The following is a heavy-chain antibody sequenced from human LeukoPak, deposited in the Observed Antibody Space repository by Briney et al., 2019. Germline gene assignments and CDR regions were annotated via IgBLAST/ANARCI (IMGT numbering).Heavy chain of an antibody. CDR1: GFTFSNYG. Sequence: PGGSLRLSCAASGFTFSNYGMTWVRQAPGKGREWVSTIRGSGGTTFYADSVKGRFSISRDNSKKTLYLQMNSLRAEDTAVYYCAKDQGSTGYYNWYLDLWGRGTLVTVSS. D-gene: IGHD3-9*01. J-gene: IGHJ2*01. CDR2: IRGSGGTT. V-gene: IGHV3-23*01. CDR3: AKDQGSTGYYNWYLDL.